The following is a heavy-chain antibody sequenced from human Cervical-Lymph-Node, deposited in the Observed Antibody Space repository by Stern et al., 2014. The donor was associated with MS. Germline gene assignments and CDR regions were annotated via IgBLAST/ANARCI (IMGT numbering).Heavy chain of an antibody. J-gene: IGHJ4*02. V-gene: IGHV3-7*01. CDR2: INPEGSEK. CDR3: ARGRDYFGP. CDR1: GLSFSDYW. Sequence: VQLVESGGGLAQPGGSLRLSCAASGLSFSDYWMSWVRQAPGQGLEWVAYINPEGSEKYYLDSVKGRFTISRDNTKNALSLQMNSLRAEDTAFYYCARGRDYFGPWGQGTLVTVSS.